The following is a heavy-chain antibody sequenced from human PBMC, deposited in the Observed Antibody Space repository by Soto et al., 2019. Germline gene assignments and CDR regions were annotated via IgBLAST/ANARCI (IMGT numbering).Heavy chain of an antibody. J-gene: IGHJ6*02. D-gene: IGHD2-2*01. CDR3: STSCYQSFACGMEV. Sequence: PGWSLRLSCAASGFTFSSYEMNLVRQAPGKGLEWVSYISSSGSTIYYADSVKGRFTISRDNAKNSLYLQMNSLRAEDTAVYYCSTSCYQSFACGMEVWGEGTKVTVSS. CDR1: GFTFSSYE. V-gene: IGHV3-48*03. CDR2: ISSSGSTI.